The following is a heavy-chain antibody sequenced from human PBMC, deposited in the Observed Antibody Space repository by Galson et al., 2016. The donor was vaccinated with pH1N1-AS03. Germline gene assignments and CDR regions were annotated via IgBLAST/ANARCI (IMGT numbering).Heavy chain of an antibody. D-gene: IGHD1-7*01. V-gene: IGHV3-48*01. CDR1: GFTFSNYN. Sequence: CAGSGFTFSNYNMNWVRQAPGKGLEWVSYISSGSGTIYYADSVKGRFTISRDRTSLSLQMNSLRAEDTAVYYCARENWNYVAFVIWGQGTMVTVSS. J-gene: IGHJ3*02. CDR3: ARENWNYVAFVI. CDR2: ISSGSGTI.